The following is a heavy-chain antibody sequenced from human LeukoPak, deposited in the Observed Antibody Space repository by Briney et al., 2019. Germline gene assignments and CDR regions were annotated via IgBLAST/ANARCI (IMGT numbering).Heavy chain of an antibody. CDR1: GFMFSSYS. J-gene: IGHJ2*01. CDR3: ARVGLEEWYFDL. V-gene: IGHV3-21*01. CDR2: ISGSSTYI. D-gene: IGHD1-1*01. Sequence: GGSLILSCAASGFMFSSYSMNWVRQAPGKGLEWVSSISGSSTYIYYADSVKGRFTISRDNAKNTLYVQMNSLRVEDTAVYYCARVGLEEWYFDLWGRGTLVTVSS.